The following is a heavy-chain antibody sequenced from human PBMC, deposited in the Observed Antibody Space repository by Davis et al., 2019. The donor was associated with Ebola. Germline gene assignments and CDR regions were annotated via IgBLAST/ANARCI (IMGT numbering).Heavy chain of an antibody. V-gene: IGHV4-59*12. CDR3: ARGGRTYYYGSGSYPYYGMDV. CDR2: IYYRGST. D-gene: IGHD3-10*01. J-gene: IGHJ6*02. CDR1: GGSISSYY. Sequence: MPGGSLRLSCTVSGGSISSYYWSWIRQPPGKGLEWIGYIYYRGSTNYNPSLKSRVTILVDTSKNQFSLKLSSVTAADTAVYYCARGGRTYYYGSGSYPYYGMDVWGQGTTVTVSS.